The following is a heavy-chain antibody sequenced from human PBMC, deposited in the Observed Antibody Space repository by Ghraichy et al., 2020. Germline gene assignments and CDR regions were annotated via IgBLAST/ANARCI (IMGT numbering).Heavy chain of an antibody. V-gene: IGHV3-21*01. D-gene: IGHD3-9*01. CDR3: ARGVGVLTGYYPDY. Sequence: GGSLRLSCAASGFTFSSYSMNWVRQAPGKGLEWVSSISSSSSYIYYADSVKGRFTISRDNAKNSLYLQMNSLRAEDTAVYYCARGVGVLTGYYPDYWGQGTLVTVSS. CDR2: ISSSSSYI. CDR1: GFTFSSYS. J-gene: IGHJ4*02.